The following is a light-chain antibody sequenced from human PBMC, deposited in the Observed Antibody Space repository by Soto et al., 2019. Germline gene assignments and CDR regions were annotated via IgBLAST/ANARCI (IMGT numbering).Light chain of an antibody. Sequence: DIQMTQSPTSLSASVGDRVTITCRASQDIRNFVAWYQQKPGKAPKLLIYAASTLQSGVPSRFSGSGSGKDFTLTINRLQPEDVATYSCQKYSSVPVFGPGTKVEIK. J-gene: IGKJ3*01. CDR3: QKYSSVPV. CDR1: QDIRNF. V-gene: IGKV1-27*01. CDR2: AAS.